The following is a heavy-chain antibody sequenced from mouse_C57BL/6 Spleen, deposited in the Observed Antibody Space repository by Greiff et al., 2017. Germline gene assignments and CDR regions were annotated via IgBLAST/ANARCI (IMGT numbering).Heavy chain of an antibody. Sequence: EVQGVESGGDLVKPGGSLKLSCAASGFTFSSYGMSWVRQTPDKRLEWVATISSGGSYSYSPASVKGRFTISRDNAKNTLYMQMSSLKSEDTAMYYGARQEGDYYGSSFYWYFDVWGTGTTVTVSS. J-gene: IGHJ1*03. D-gene: IGHD1-1*01. CDR3: ARQEGDYYGSSFYWYFDV. CDR2: ISSGGSYS. CDR1: GFTFSSYG. V-gene: IGHV5-6*01.